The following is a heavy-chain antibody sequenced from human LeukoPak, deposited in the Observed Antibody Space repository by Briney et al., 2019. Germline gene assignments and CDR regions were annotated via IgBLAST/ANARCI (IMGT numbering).Heavy chain of an antibody. CDR3: AKSSHTSVGTAHFDY. V-gene: IGHV3-23*01. D-gene: IGHD1-26*01. J-gene: IGHJ4*02. CDR2: ISSSGGST. CDR1: GFTFSSYA. Sequence: KSGGSLRLSCAASGFTFSSYAMSWVRQAPGKGLECVSAISSSGGSTYYADSVKGRFTISRDNSKNTLYLQMNSLRAEDTAVYYCAKSSHTSVGTAHFDYWGLGTLVTVSS.